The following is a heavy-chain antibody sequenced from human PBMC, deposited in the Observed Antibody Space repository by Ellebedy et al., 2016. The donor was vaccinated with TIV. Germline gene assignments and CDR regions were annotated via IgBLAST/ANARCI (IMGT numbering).Heavy chain of an antibody. CDR3: AGTLTYYYVLGFDY. CDR2: INHSGST. D-gene: IGHD3-10*02. V-gene: IGHV4-34*01. CDR1: GGSFSGYY. Sequence: MPSETLSLTCAVYGGSFSGYYWSWIRQPPGKGLEWIGEINHSGSTNYNPSLKSRVTISVDTSKNQFSLKLSSVTAADTAVYYCAGTLTYYYVLGFDYWGQGTLVTVSS. J-gene: IGHJ4*02.